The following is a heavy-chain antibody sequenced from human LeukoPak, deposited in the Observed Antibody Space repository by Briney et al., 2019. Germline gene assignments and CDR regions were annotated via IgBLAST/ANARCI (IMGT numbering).Heavy chain of an antibody. CDR1: GGSISTSSYF. Sequence: PSETLSLTCTVSGGSISTSSYFWAWIRLPPGKGLDWIGSIYHSGSTYYNPSLKSRVTISVDGSKNQFSLRLSSATAADTAVYYCARDRSGIAMVRGEIIEQPLYYYGINVWGQGTTVTVSS. D-gene: IGHD3-10*01. J-gene: IGHJ6*02. CDR3: ARDRSGIAMVRGEIIEQPLYYYGINV. CDR2: IYHSGST. V-gene: IGHV4-39*07.